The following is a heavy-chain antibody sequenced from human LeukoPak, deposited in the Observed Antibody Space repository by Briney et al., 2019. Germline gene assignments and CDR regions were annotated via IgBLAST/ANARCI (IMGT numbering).Heavy chain of an antibody. Sequence: GGSLRLSCAASGFTFSSYGMHWVRQAPGKGLEWVAVIWYDGSNKYYADSVKGRFTISRDNSKNTLYLQMNSLRAEDTAVYYCARGFTSLGFCSNTNCYHELHYWGQGTLVTVSS. CDR3: ARGFTSLGFCSNTNCYHELHY. CDR2: IWYDGSNK. V-gene: IGHV3-33*01. J-gene: IGHJ4*02. CDR1: GFTFSSYG. D-gene: IGHD2-2*01.